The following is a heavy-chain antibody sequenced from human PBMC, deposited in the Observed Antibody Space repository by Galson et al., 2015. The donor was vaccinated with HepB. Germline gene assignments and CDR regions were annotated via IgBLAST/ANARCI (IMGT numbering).Heavy chain of an antibody. Sequence: SLRLSCAASGFTFSSYAMHWVRQAPGKGLEWVAVISYDGSNKYYADSVKGRFTISRDNSKNTLYLQMNSLRAEDTAVYYCARGEGGLLGYCSHWGQGTLVTVSS. CDR2: ISYDGSNK. CDR3: ARGEGGLLGYCSH. J-gene: IGHJ4*02. D-gene: IGHD2-15*01. V-gene: IGHV3-30-3*01. CDR1: GFTFSSYA.